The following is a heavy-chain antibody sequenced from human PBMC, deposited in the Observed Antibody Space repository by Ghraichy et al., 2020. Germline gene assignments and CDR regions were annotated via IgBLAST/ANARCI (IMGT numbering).Heavy chain of an antibody. CDR1: GGSISSGGYY. D-gene: IGHD3-10*01. V-gene: IGHV4-31*03. CDR3: ARGGMVRGARFDY. CDR2: IYYSGST. Sequence: SETLSLTCTVSGGSISSGGYYWSWIRQHPGKGLEWIGYIYYSGSTYYNPSLKSRVTISVDTSKNQFSLKLSSVTAADTAVYYCARGGMVRGARFDYWGQGTLVTVSS. J-gene: IGHJ4*02.